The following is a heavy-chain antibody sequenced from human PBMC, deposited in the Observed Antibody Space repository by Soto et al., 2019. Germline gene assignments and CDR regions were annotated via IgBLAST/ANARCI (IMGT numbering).Heavy chain of an antibody. CDR3: ARDHTMVLGVPFDY. V-gene: IGHV3-33*01. D-gene: IGHD3-10*01. CDR1: GFTFSSYG. Sequence: QVQLVESGGGVVQPGRALRLSCAASGFTFSSYGMHWVRQAPGKGLEWVAVIWYDGSNKYYADSVKGRFTISRDNSKNTLYLQMNSLRAEDTAVSYCARDHTMVLGVPFDYWGQGTLVTVSS. CDR2: IWYDGSNK. J-gene: IGHJ4*02.